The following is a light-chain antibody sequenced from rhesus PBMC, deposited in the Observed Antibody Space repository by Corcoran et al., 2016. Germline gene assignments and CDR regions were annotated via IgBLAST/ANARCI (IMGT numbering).Light chain of an antibody. V-gene: IGKV1-38*01. Sequence: DIQLTQSPSSLSASVGDRVTITCRASQGISSYLVWYQQKSGKAPKLLIYDASTLKTGVPSRFSGSDSGTEFTLTISSLQPEDFATYYCQQRNSYPYSFGQGTKVDIK. CDR2: DAS. J-gene: IGKJ2*01. CDR3: QQRNSYPYS. CDR1: QGISSY.